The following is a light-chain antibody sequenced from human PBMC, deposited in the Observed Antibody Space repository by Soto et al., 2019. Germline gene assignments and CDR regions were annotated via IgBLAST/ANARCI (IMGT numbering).Light chain of an antibody. CDR3: CSYAGSYTVYV. V-gene: IGLV2-11*01. CDR1: SSDVGGYNY. Sequence: QSALTQPRSVSGSTGQSVTISCTGTSSDVGGYNYVSWYQQHPGKAPKFMIYDVSKRPSGVPDRFSGSKSGNTASLTISGLQAEDEADYYCCSYAGSYTVYVFGTGTKLTVL. J-gene: IGLJ1*01. CDR2: DVS.